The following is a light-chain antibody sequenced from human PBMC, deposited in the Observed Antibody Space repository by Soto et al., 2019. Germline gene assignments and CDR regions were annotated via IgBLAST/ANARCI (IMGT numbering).Light chain of an antibody. Sequence: TQSPATLSVSPGERATLSCRASQSVSSNLAWYQQKPGQAPRLLIYDASNRATGIPARFSGSGPGTDFTLTISSLEPEDFAVYYCQRRSNWRATFGQGTRLEI. CDR2: DAS. V-gene: IGKV3-11*01. J-gene: IGKJ5*01. CDR1: QSVSSN. CDR3: QRRSNWRAT.